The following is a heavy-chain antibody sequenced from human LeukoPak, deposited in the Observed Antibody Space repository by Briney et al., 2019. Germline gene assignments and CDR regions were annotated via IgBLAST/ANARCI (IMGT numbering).Heavy chain of an antibody. CDR3: ARDPDYGGNRGY. CDR1: GFTFSSYS. D-gene: IGHD4-23*01. J-gene: IGHJ4*02. CDR2: ISSSSSYI. V-gene: IGHV3-21*01. Sequence: PGGSLRLSCAASGFTFSSYSMNWVRQAPGKGLEWVSSISSSSSYIYYADSVKGRFTIPRDNAKNSLYLQMNSLRAEDTAVYYRARDPDYGGNRGYWGQGTLVTVSS.